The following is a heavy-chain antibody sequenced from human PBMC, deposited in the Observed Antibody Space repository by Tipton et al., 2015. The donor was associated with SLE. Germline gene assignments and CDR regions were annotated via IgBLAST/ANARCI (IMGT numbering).Heavy chain of an antibody. CDR3: ARDPAPYSSPSEYFDL. Sequence: LSLTCTVSGGSISSYYWSWIRKPPGKGLEWIGYIYYSGSTNYNPSRKSRVTISVDTSKNQFSLKLSSVTAADTAVYYCARDPAPYSSPSEYFDLWGRGTLVTVSS. V-gene: IGHV4-59*01. J-gene: IGHJ2*01. CDR2: IYYSGST. CDR1: GGSISSYY. D-gene: IGHD6-6*01.